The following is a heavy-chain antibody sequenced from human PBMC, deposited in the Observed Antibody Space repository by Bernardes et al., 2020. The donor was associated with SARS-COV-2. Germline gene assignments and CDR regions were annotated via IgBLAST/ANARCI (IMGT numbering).Heavy chain of an antibody. CDR1: GITVTNTY. V-gene: IGHV3-66*02. D-gene: IGHD4-4*01. Sequence: GGSLRLSCAASGITVTNTYINWVRHLPGKGLEWVSGIHDGGRTYYADSVKGRFTTSRDNSKNTVYLQMNSLRVEDAALYYCARSYSSYSWFDPWGQGTLVIVSS. J-gene: IGHJ5*02. CDR3: ARSYSSYSWFDP. CDR2: IHDGGRT.